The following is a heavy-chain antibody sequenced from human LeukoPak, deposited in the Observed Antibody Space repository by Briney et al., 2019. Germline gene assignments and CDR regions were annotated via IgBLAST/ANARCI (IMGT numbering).Heavy chain of an antibody. D-gene: IGHD1-26*01. J-gene: IGHJ4*02. CDR2: ISGSGGST. CDR3: AKDRGGSDY. CDR1: GFAFCIYA. Sequence: RGSLRLSCAASGFAFCIYAMTWVRQAPREGLEWVLAISGSGGSTYYADSVKGRFTISRDNSKNTLSLQMTSLRAEDTAVYYCAKDRGGSDYWGQGTLVTVSS. V-gene: IGHV3-23*01.